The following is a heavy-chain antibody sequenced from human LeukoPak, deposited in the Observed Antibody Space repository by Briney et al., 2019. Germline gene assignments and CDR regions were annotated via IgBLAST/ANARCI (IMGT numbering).Heavy chain of an antibody. CDR3: AREGSYDSSDYYYRWFDP. CDR2: IYTSGST. V-gene: IGHV4-4*07. J-gene: IGHJ5*02. CDR1: GGSISSYY. D-gene: IGHD3-22*01. Sequence: PSETLSLTCIVSGGSISSYYWSWIRQPAGKGLEWIGRIYTSGSTNYNPSLKSRVTMSVDTSKNQFSLKVRSVTAADTAVYYCAREGSYDSSDYYYRWFDPWGQGTLVTVSS.